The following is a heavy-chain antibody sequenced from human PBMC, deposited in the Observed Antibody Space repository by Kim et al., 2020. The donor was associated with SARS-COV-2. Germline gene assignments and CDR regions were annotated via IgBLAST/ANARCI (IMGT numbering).Heavy chain of an antibody. CDR2: IFGTA. J-gene: IGHJ4*02. Sequence: IFGTANYAQKFQGRVTITADESTSTAYMELSSLRSEDTAVYYCARDDGGYWGQGTLVTVSS. V-gene: IGHV1-69*01. CDR3: ARDDGGY.